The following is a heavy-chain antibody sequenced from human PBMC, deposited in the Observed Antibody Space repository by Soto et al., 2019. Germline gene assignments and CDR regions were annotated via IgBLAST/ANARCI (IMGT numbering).Heavy chain of an antibody. Sequence: ASVKVSCKTSGYTFTNNVIHWVRQAPGQRLEWIGWVNAGNDNTKWSREFQGRLTLTKDTSATTAYMELSSLTPEDTAIYFCAREVPYGYSRFDYWGQGTLVTVST. D-gene: IGHD5-18*01. CDR2: VNAGNDNT. V-gene: IGHV1-3*01. CDR3: AREVPYGYSRFDY. CDR1: GYTFTNNV. J-gene: IGHJ4*02.